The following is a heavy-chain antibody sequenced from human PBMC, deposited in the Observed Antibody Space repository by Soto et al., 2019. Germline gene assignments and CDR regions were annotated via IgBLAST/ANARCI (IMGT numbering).Heavy chain of an antibody. CDR2: ISYDGSNK. CDR1: GFTFSRHG. J-gene: IGHJ4*02. CDR3: AKETGIQFDY. V-gene: IGHV3-30*18. D-gene: IGHD3-3*02. Sequence: QVQLLESGGGVVQPGRSLRLSCAASGFTFSRHGMHWVRQAPGKGLEWVALISYDGSNKYYADSVKGRFTISRDNSKNTLFLQMNSLRAEDTAVYYCAKETGIQFDYWGQGTLVTVSS.